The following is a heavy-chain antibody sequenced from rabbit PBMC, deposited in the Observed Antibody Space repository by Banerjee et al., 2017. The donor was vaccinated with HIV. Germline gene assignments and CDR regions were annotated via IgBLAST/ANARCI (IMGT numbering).Heavy chain of an antibody. Sequence: QSLEESGGGLVKPGASLTLTCTASGFSLSSGYYMCWVRQAPGKGLERFGCIYAGSGVSCYASGAKGRITISKASSTSVTLQMTGLTAADSEAYFCVRDLGYVDISDYTALWGPVCLVTVS. CDR3: VRDLGYVDISDYTAL. J-gene: IGHJ6*01. CDR1: GFSLSSGYY. CDR2: IYAGSGVS. V-gene: IGHV1S40*01. D-gene: IGHD8-1*01.